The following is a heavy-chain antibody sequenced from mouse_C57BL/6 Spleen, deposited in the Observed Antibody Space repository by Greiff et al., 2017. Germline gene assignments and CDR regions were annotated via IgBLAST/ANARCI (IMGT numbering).Heavy chain of an antibody. J-gene: IGHJ3*01. CDR2: ISDGGSYT. V-gene: IGHV5-4*03. D-gene: IGHD2-4*01. Sequence: EVMLVESGGGLVKPGGSLKLSCAASGFTFSSYAMSWVRQTPEKRLEWVATISDGGSYTYYPDNVKGRFTISRDNAKNNLYLHMSHLKSEDTAMYYCARGDYDVWFAYWGQGTLVTVSA. CDR1: GFTFSSYA. CDR3: ARGDYDVWFAY.